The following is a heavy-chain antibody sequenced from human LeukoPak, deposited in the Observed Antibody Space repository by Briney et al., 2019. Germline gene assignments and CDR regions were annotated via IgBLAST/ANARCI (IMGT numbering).Heavy chain of an antibody. Sequence: GGSLRLSCVASGFVFGHSWMSWVRQAPGKGLEWVANINLDGSEINYLDSLTGRLTISRDNGKDSLYLQMNGLRDEDTAVYFCVRDRGYSTFDYWGQGTLVTVSS. CDR2: INLDGSEI. D-gene: IGHD3-22*01. J-gene: IGHJ4*02. CDR1: GFVFGHSW. CDR3: VRDRGYSTFDY. V-gene: IGHV3-7*03.